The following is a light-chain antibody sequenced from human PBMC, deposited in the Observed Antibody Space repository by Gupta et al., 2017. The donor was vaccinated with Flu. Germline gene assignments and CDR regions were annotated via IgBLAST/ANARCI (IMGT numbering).Light chain of an antibody. CDR1: QTISSW. CDR2: KAS. CDR3: QQYNRYAWT. J-gene: IGKJ1*01. Sequence: LQMTHSPSTLSASVGDRVTITCRASQTISSWLAWYQQKPGKAPKLLIYKASSLESGVPSRFSGSGSGTEFTLTISSLQPDDCATYYCQQYNRYAWTFGQGTKVEIK. V-gene: IGKV1-5*03.